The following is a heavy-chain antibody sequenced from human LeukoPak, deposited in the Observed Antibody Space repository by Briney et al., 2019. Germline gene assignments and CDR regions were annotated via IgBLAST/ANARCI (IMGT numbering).Heavy chain of an antibody. D-gene: IGHD3-10*01. CDR2: INHSGST. J-gene: IGHJ6*02. V-gene: IGHV4-34*01. CDR3: ARGGDMVRGRMDV. Sequence: SETLSLTCAVYGGSFSGYYWSWIRQPPGKGLEWIGEINHSGSTNYNPSLKSRVTISVDTSKNQFSLKLSSVTAADTAVYYCARGGDMVRGRMDVWGQGTTVTVSS. CDR1: GGSFSGYY.